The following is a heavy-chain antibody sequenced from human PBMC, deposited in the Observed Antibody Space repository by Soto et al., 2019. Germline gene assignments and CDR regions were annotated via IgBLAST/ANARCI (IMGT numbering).Heavy chain of an antibody. Sequence: GGSLRLSCTASGFTFGDYAMSWFRQAPGKGLEWVGFIRSRAYGGTTEYAASVKGRFTISRDDSKSIAYLQMYSLKTEDTAVYYCTRPSGSYYKGYYYYYGMDVWGQGTTVTVSS. V-gene: IGHV3-49*03. J-gene: IGHJ6*02. D-gene: IGHD3-10*01. CDR1: GFTFGDYA. CDR3: TRPSGSYYKGYYYYYGMDV. CDR2: IRSRAYGGTT.